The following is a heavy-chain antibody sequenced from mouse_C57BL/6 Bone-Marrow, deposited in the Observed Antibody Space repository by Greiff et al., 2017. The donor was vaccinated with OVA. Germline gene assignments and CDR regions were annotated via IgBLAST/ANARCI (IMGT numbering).Heavy chain of an antibody. J-gene: IGHJ4*01. Sequence: EVQGVESGGDLVKPGGSLKLSCAASGFTFSSYGMSWVRQTPDKRLEWVATISSGGSYTYYPDSVKGRFTISRDNAKNTLYLQMSSLKSEDTAMYDCARRGRGYAMDYGGQGTSVTVSS. V-gene: IGHV5-6*01. CDR3: ARRGRGYAMDY. CDR1: GFTFSSYG. CDR2: ISSGGSYT.